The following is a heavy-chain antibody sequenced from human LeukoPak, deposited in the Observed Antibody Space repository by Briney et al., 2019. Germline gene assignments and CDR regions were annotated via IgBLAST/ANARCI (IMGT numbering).Heavy chain of an antibody. D-gene: IGHD3-22*01. CDR1: GLTVSSDY. CDR3: TTDLSTYYCDSSGYQLDY. V-gene: IGHV3-15*01. CDR2: IKSKTDGGTT. Sequence: PGGSLRVSRAPSGLTVSSDYMACVRQAPGKGLEWVGRIKSKTDGGTTDYAAPVKGRFTISRDDSKNTLYLQMNSLKTEYTAVYYCTTDLSTYYCDSSGYQLDYCRQATLVTVSS. J-gene: IGHJ4*02.